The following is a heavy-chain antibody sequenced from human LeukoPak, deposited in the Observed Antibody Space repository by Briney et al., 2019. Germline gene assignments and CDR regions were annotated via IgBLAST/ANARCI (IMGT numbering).Heavy chain of an antibody. J-gene: IGHJ4*02. D-gene: IGHD4-17*01. CDR2: IIPIFGTA. CDR3: ARGGTTVIHY. Sequence: SVKASCKASGGTFSSYAISWVRQAPGQGPEWMGGIIPIFGTANYAQKFQGRVTITADESTSTAYMELSSLRSEDTAVYYCARGGTTVIHYWGQGTLVTVSS. CDR1: GGTFSSYA. V-gene: IGHV1-69*13.